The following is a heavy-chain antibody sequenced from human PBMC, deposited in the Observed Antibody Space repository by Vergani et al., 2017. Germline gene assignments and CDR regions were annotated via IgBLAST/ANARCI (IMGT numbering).Heavy chain of an antibody. V-gene: IGHV4-61*01. CDR3: ARGTIYFIAARPGGWFDP. J-gene: IGHJ5*02. D-gene: IGHD6-6*01. CDR2: IYYSGST. CDR1: GGSVSSGSYY. Sequence: QVQLQESGPGLVKPSETLSLTCTVSGGSVSSGSYYWSWIRQPPGKGLEWIGYIYYSGSTNYNPSLKSRVTISVDTSKNQFSLKLSSVTAADTAVYYCARGTIYFIAARPGGWFDPWGQGTLVTVSS.